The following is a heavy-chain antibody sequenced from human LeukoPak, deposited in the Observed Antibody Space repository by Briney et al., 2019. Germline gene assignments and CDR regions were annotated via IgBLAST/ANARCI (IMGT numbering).Heavy chain of an antibody. V-gene: IGHV3-23*01. CDR3: AKFYDSSGYMFDY. J-gene: IGHJ4*02. CDR1: GFTFSSYA. CDR2: ISGSGGST. D-gene: IGHD3-22*01. Sequence: GGSLRLSCAASGFTFSSYAMSWVRQAPGKGLEWVSAISGSGGSTYYADSVKGRFTISRDNSKNTVYLQMNSLRAEDTAVYYCAKFYDSSGYMFDYWGQGTLVTVSS.